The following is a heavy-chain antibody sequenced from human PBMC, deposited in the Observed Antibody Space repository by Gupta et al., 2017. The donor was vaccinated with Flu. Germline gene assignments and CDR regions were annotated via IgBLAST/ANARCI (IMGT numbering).Heavy chain of an antibody. CDR3: ARMTTTEYYYAMDV. V-gene: IGHV3-74*01. CDR2: MIRDGSYS. CDR1: GFTFSSYW. D-gene: IGHD1-1*01. J-gene: IGHJ6*02. Sequence: EVQLVESGGGLVQPGGSLRLSCAASGFTFSSYWMHWVRQAPGKGLVWCSRMIRDGSYSKYADSVKGRFTISRDNANNTLYLQMNSLRAEDTAVYYCARMTTTEYYYAMDVWGRGTTVTVSS.